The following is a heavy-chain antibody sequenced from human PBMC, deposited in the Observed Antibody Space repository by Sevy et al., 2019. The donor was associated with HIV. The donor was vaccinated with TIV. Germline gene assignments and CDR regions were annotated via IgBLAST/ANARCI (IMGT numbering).Heavy chain of an antibody. J-gene: IGHJ6*02. D-gene: IGHD3-3*01. V-gene: IGHV3-30-3*01. CDR1: GFTFNTYT. CDR2: ISHDGSNK. Sequence: GGSLRLSCAASGFTFNTYTMHWVRQAPGKGLEWVAAISHDGSNKNYAYSVKGRFTVSRDNSKNTVSLQMNSLRREDTALYYCAREYYDFWSGPINFYFGMDVWGQGTTVTVSS. CDR3: AREYYDFWSGPINFYFGMDV.